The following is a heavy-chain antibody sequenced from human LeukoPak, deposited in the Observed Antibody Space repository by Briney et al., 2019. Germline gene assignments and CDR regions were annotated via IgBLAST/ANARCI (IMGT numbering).Heavy chain of an antibody. V-gene: IGHV3-30-3*01. CDR3: AREGHIVVVTADWAEDAFDI. J-gene: IGHJ3*02. CDR1: GFTFSSYA. D-gene: IGHD2-21*02. Sequence: GGSLRLSCAASGFTFSSYAMHWVRQAPGKGLEWVAVISYNGSNKYYADSVKGRFTISRDNSKNTLYLQMNSLRAEDTAVYYCAREGHIVVVTADWAEDAFDIWGQGTMVTVSS. CDR2: ISYNGSNK.